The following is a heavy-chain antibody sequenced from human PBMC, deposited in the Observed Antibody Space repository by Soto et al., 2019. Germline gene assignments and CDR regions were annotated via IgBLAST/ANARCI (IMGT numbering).Heavy chain of an antibody. V-gene: IGHV1-18*01. CDR1: GYTFTSYG. CDR3: ARDRGYGDYGVYWYFDL. D-gene: IGHD4-17*01. Sequence: GASVKVSCKASGYTFTSYGISWVRQAPGQGLEWMGWISAYNGNTNYAQKLQGRVTITTDTSTSTAYMELRSLRSDDTAVYYCARDRGYGDYGVYWYFDLWGRGTLVTVSS. J-gene: IGHJ2*01. CDR2: ISAYNGNT.